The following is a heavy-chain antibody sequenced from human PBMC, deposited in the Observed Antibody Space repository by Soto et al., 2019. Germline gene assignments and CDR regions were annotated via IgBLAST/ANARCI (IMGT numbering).Heavy chain of an antibody. CDR3: ARGGGYCSSTSCYTYFFDY. V-gene: IGHV4-61*01. J-gene: IGHJ4*02. Sequence: SETLSLTCTVSSDSVSSSSYYWSWVRQPPGKGLEWIGYIHHSGSTNFNPSLKSRVTISVDTSKNQFSLRLSSVTAADTAMYYCARGGGYCSSTSCYTYFFDYWGQGTPVTVSS. D-gene: IGHD2-2*01. CDR1: SDSVSSSSYY. CDR2: IHHSGST.